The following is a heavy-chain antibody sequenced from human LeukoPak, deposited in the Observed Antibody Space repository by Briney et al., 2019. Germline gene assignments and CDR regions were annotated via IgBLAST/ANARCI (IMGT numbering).Heavy chain of an antibody. Sequence: GASVKVSCKVSGYTLTELSMHWVRQAPGKGLEWMGGFDPEDGETIYAQKFQGRVTMTEDTSTDTAYMELSSLRSEDTAVYYRATPMGRVDILTGYYYWGQGTLVTVSS. V-gene: IGHV1-24*01. CDR2: FDPEDGET. CDR1: GYTLTELS. CDR3: ATPMGRVDILTGYYY. D-gene: IGHD3-9*01. J-gene: IGHJ4*02.